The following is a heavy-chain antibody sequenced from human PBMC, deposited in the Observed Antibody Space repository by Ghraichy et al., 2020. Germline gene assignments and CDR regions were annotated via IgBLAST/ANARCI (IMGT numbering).Heavy chain of an antibody. CDR2: IIPMFGTT. CDR3: ARTTVTTFLMGYQFDY. V-gene: IGHV1-69*13. J-gene: IGHJ4*02. Sequence: SVKVSCKASGGTFSNSAINWVRQAPGQGLEWMGGIIPMFGTTNYAQRFQGKLTIAADESTSTAYMELSSLTSEDTAVYYCARTTVTTFLMGYQFDYWGQGTLVTVSS. D-gene: IGHD4-17*01. CDR1: GGTFSNSA.